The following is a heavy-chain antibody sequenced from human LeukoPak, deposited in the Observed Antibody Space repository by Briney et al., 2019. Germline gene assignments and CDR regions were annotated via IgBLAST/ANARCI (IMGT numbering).Heavy chain of an antibody. Sequence: ASVKVSCKASGYTFTSYDINWVRQATGQGLEWMGWMSPNSGNTGYAQKFQGRVTMTTDTSTSTAYMELRSLRSDDTAVYYCARAGETIFGAPNWFDPWGQGTLVTVSS. CDR3: ARAGETIFGAPNWFDP. V-gene: IGHV1-8*01. D-gene: IGHD3-3*01. CDR1: GYTFTSYD. J-gene: IGHJ5*02. CDR2: MSPNSGNT.